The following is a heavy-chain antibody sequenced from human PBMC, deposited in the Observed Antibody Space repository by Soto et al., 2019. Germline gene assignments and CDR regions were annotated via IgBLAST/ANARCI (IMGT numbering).Heavy chain of an antibody. CDR3: AKDSGIAAAGHEYFQQ. J-gene: IGHJ1*01. CDR1: GFTFSSYA. V-gene: IGHV3-23*01. Sequence: EVQLLESGGGLVQPGGSLRLSCAASGFTFSSYAMSWVRQAPGKGLEWVSVISGSGGSTYYADSVKGRFTISRDNSKNTLYLQMNSLRAEDTAVYYCAKDSGIAAAGHEYFQQWGQGTLGTVSS. CDR2: ISGSGGST. D-gene: IGHD6-13*01.